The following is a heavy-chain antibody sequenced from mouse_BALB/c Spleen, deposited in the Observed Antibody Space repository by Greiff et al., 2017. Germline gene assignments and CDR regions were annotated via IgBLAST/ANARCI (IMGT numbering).Heavy chain of an antibody. J-gene: IGHJ2*01. CDR2: INPSNGRT. D-gene: IGHD1-1*01. V-gene: IGHV1S81*02. Sequence: QVQLQQPGAELVKPGASVKLSCKASGYTFTSYWMHWVKQRPGQGLEWIGEINPSNGRTNYNEKFKSKATLTVDKSSSTAYMQLSSLTSEDSAVYYCARFGSSYGWGQGTTLTVSS. CDR3: ARFGSSYG. CDR1: GYTFTSYW.